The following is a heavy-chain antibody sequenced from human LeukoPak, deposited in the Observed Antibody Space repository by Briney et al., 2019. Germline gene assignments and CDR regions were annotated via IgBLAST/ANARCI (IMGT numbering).Heavy chain of an antibody. CDR1: GFSVRSNY. CDR3: ANTETIVGATNDY. Sequence: GGSLRLSCAASGFSVRSNYMSWVRQAPGKGLEWVSGISYSGGSTYSADSVKGRFTISRDNSKNTLYLQMNSLRAEDTAVYYCANTETIVGATNDYWGQGTLVTVSS. D-gene: IGHD1-26*01. V-gene: IGHV3-23*01. CDR2: ISYSGGST. J-gene: IGHJ4*02.